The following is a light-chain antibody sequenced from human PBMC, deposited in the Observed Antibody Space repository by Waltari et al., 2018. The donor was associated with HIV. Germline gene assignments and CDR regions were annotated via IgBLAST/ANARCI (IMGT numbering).Light chain of an antibody. V-gene: IGLV1-44*01. Sequence: QSAMTQPPSASGTPGQRVTISCFGSSSNIGRNSVNWYRQLPGTAPKLLIYDNNQGPSGGPDRFSGSKSGSSASLAISGLQSGDEADYYCVAWDDSLKAVVFGGGTRLTVL. CDR2: DNN. CDR3: VAWDDSLKAVV. CDR1: SSNIGRNS. J-gene: IGLJ2*01.